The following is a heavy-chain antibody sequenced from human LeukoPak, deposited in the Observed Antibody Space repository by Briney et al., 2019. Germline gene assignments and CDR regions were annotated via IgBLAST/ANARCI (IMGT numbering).Heavy chain of an antibody. Sequence: ASVKVSCKASGYTFTSYGISGVRQAPGQGLEWMGWISGYNGNTNYAQKFQGRVTMTIDTSTSTLYMELRSLRSDDTAVYYCARGRTHRRLWLGESTGGPFDYWGQGTLVTVSS. D-gene: IGHD3-10*01. CDR3: ARGRTHRRLWLGESTGGPFDY. CDR1: GYTFTSYG. J-gene: IGHJ4*02. CDR2: ISGYNGNT. V-gene: IGHV1-18*01.